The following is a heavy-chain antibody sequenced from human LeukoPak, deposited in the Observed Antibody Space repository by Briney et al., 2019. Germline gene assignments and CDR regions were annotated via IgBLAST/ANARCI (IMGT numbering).Heavy chain of an antibody. Sequence: SETLSLTCTVSGGSISSGGYYWSWIRQHPGKGLEWIGYIYYSGSTYYNPSLKSRVTISVDTSKNQFSLKPSSVTAADTAVYYCARESRIGHLFGYWGQGTLVTVSS. CDR3: ARESRIGHLFGY. V-gene: IGHV4-31*03. CDR2: IYYSGST. D-gene: IGHD2-15*01. J-gene: IGHJ4*02. CDR1: GGSISSGGYY.